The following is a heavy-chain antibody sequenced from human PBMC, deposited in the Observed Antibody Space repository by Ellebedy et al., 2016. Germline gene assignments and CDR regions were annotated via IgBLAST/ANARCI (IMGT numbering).Heavy chain of an antibody. CDR1: GFSLSTIGVG. D-gene: IGHD3-22*01. Sequence: SGPTLVKPTQTLTLTCTFSGFSLSTIGVGVGWIRQPPGKALEWLALLYWDEDDRYRPSLKSRLTITKDTSKNQVVLTMTNMDPVDTATYYCAHSLRHYFDRGGSPYYFDYWGQGTLVTVSS. J-gene: IGHJ4*02. V-gene: IGHV2-5*02. CDR2: LYWDEDD. CDR3: AHSLRHYFDRGGSPYYFDY.